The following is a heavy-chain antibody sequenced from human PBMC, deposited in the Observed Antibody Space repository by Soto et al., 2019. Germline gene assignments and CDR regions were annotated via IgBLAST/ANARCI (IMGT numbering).Heavy chain of an antibody. J-gene: IGHJ4*02. CDR3: AKNPIVVVVAARSFFDY. CDR2: ISGSGGST. Sequence: EVQLLESGGGLVQPGGSLRLSCAASGCTFSSYAMSWVRQAPGKGLEWVSAISGSGGSTYYADSVKGRFTISRDNSKNTLYLQMNSLRAADTAVYYCAKNPIVVVVAARSFFDYWGQGTLVTVSS. CDR1: GCTFSSYA. V-gene: IGHV3-23*01. D-gene: IGHD2-15*01.